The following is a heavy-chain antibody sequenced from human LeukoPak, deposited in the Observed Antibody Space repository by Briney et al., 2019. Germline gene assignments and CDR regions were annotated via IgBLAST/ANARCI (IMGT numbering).Heavy chain of an antibody. CDR3: AKDRQLERLRYFDY. D-gene: IGHD1-1*01. Sequence: GGTLRLSCAASGFTFSSYGMSWVRQAPGKGLEWVSAISGSGGSTYYADSVKGRFTISRDNSKNTLYLQMNSLRAEDTAVYYCAKDRQLERLRYFDYWGQGTLVTVSS. V-gene: IGHV3-23*01. J-gene: IGHJ4*02. CDR2: ISGSGGST. CDR1: GFTFSSYG.